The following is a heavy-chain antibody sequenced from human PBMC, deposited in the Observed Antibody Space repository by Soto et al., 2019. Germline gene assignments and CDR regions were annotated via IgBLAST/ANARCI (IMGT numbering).Heavy chain of an antibody. Sequence: PSDTLSLTCTVSGDSMATGGHYYNWIRQVPGKGLEGIGYVYYSGATHYTPSLRARATISRDTSKNQFSLRLISVTAADTALYYCARDKDLQPTVWGFWGQGIQVTVS. CDR1: GDSMATGGHY. D-gene: IGHD3-16*01. J-gene: IGHJ4*02. CDR3: ARDKDLQPTVWGF. V-gene: IGHV4-31*03. CDR2: VYYSGAT.